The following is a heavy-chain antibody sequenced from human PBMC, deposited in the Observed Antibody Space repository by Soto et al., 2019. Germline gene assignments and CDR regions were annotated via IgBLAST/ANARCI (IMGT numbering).Heavy chain of an antibody. CDR2: IYCSGST. J-gene: IGHJ5*02. CDR3: ARGQRFSDWFDP. V-gene: IGHV4-61*01. Sequence: SETLSLTCSVSGGSISSANNYWSWIREHPGKGLEWIGCIYCSGSTKYNPSLQSRVTMSLDTSKNQFSLRLTSVTAADTAVYYCARGQRFSDWFDPWGQGTLVTVSS. CDR1: GGSISSANNY. D-gene: IGHD3-3*01.